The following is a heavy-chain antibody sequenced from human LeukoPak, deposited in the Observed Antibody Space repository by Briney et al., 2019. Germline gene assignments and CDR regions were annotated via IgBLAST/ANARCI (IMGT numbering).Heavy chain of an antibody. D-gene: IGHD6-19*01. CDR2: ISGSGGST. V-gene: IGHV3-23*01. Sequence: GGSLRLSCAASGFTFSSYAMSWVRQAPGKGLEWVSAISGSGGSTYYADSVKGRFTISSDNSKKTLYLQMNSLRAEDTDVYYCAKEINSSDWYYSGLGSYDYWGQGTLVTVSS. J-gene: IGHJ4*02. CDR3: AKEINSSDWYYSGLGSYDY. CDR1: GFTFSSYA.